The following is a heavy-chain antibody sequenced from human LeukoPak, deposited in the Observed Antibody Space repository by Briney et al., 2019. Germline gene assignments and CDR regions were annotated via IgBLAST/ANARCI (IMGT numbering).Heavy chain of an antibody. CDR3: ARDLPCSSSLTGDAFDI. CDR1: GFTFSSYW. CDR2: IKQDGSEK. V-gene: IGHV3-7*01. Sequence: GGSLRLSCAASGFTFSSYWMSWVRQAPGKGLEWVANIKQDGSEKYYVDSVKGRFTISRDNAKNSLYLQMSSLRAEDTAVYFCARDLPCSSSLTGDAFDIWGQGTMVTVSS. J-gene: IGHJ3*02. D-gene: IGHD6-13*01.